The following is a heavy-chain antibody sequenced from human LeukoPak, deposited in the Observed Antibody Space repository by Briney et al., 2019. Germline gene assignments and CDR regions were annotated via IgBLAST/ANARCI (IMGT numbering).Heavy chain of an antibody. V-gene: IGHV5-51*06. Sequence: GESLQISCYGSGDIFTSDWIGWVRQMAGEGLEGMGIIYPGDSDTRYSPSFQGQFTVSADKSISTAYLQWSSLKASDTAMYYCARLHGWFGELLGYYYYYGMDVWGQGNTVTVSS. CDR1: GDIFTSDW. D-gene: IGHD3-10*01. CDR3: ARLHGWFGELLGYYYYYGMDV. J-gene: IGHJ6*02. CDR2: IYPGDSDT.